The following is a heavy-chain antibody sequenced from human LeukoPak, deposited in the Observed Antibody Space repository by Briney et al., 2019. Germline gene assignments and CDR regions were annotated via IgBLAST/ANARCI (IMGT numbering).Heavy chain of an antibody. CDR1: GFTFSRYN. D-gene: IGHD6-19*01. Sequence: EGSLRLSCVGSGFTFSRYNMNWVRQAPGKGLEWISYISSSSSSKYYADSVKGRFTISRDNAKNSLYLQMNSLRAEDTAIYYCARDGPSYSSGWGRNFDYWGQGTLVTVSS. V-gene: IGHV3-48*01. J-gene: IGHJ4*02. CDR3: ARDGPSYSSGWGRNFDY. CDR2: ISSSSSSK.